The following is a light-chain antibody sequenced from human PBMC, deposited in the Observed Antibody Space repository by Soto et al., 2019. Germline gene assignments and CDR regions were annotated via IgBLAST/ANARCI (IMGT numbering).Light chain of an antibody. J-gene: IGKJ1*01. CDR1: QSVSSN. Sequence: EIVMTQSPATLSVSPGERATLSCRASQSVSSNLAWYQQKPGQAPRLLIYGASTRATGIPARFSGSGSGTEFILTISSLESEDFAVYYCQQYNNWPTSTFGQGTKVEIK. V-gene: IGKV3-15*01. CDR2: GAS. CDR3: QQYNNWPTST.